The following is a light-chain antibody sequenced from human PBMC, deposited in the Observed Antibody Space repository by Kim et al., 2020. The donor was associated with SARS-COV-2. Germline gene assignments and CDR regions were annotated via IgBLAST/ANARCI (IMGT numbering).Light chain of an antibody. V-gene: IGKV3-20*01. CDR2: GTP. Sequence: LSPGERATHSCGAGQSVSGNYLAWYQQNPDQAPRLLIYGTPTRATGIADRFSGSGSGTDFTLTISRLEPEDFAVYYCQQYVSSTGTFGQGTKLEI. CDR1: QSVSGNY. J-gene: IGKJ2*01. CDR3: QQYVSSTGT.